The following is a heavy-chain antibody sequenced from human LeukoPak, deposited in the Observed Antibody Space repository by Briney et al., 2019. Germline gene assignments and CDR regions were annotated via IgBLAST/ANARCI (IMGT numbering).Heavy chain of an antibody. CDR2: ISNDGSNK. CDR1: GFTFSNYG. V-gene: IGHV3-30*18. CDR3: AKDRGSGSYFSDY. D-gene: IGHD3-10*01. Sequence: PGRSLRLSCAASGFTFSNYGMHWVRQAPGKGLEWVAVISNDGSNKYYADSVKGPFTISRDNSKNTLYLQMSSLRPEDTAVYYCAKDRGSGSYFSDYWGQGTLVTVSS. J-gene: IGHJ4*02.